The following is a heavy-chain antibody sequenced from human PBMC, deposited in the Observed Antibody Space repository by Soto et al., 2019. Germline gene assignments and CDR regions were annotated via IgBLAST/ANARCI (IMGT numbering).Heavy chain of an antibody. CDR1: GVYILDYA. D-gene: IGHD2-21*02. J-gene: IGHJ4*02. Sequence: ASELKSLSCIFVGVYILDYAGSWVRQPANKGLEWIGRVFSSVSATYNPSLKSRVSISMDTPENRISLKLDSVTAADAGVYFCARDGMTTGDTWGPGTLVTGSS. CDR3: ARDGMTTGDT. CDR2: VFSSVSA. V-gene: IGHV4-4*07.